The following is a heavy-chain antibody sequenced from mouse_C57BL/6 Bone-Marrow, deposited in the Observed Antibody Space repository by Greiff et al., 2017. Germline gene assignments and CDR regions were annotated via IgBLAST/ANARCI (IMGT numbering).Heavy chain of an antibody. V-gene: IGHV1-50*01. CDR1: GYTFTSYW. CDR2: IDPSDSYT. CDR3: AREKLITTVVAHFDY. J-gene: IGHJ2*01. Sequence: VQLQQPGAELVKPGASVKLSCKASGYTFTSYWMQWVKQRPGQGLEWIGEIDPSDSYTNYNQKFKGKATLTVDTSSSTADMQLSSLTSEDSAVYYCAREKLITTVVAHFDYWGQGTTLTVSS. D-gene: IGHD1-1*01.